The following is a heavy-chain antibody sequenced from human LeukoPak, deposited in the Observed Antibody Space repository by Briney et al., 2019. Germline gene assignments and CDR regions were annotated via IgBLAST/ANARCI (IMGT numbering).Heavy chain of an antibody. CDR2: IYYSGST. CDR1: GGSISSDSYY. CDR3: ARGGGAAAGTTSAYYFDY. Sequence: SETLSLTCTVSGGSISSDSYYWAWIRQPPGKGLEWIASIYYSGSTYYDPSLKSRVTISVDTSRNQFSLKLSSVTAADTAVYYCARGGGAAAGTTSAYYFDYWGQGTLVTVSS. J-gene: IGHJ4*02. D-gene: IGHD6-13*01. V-gene: IGHV4-39*01.